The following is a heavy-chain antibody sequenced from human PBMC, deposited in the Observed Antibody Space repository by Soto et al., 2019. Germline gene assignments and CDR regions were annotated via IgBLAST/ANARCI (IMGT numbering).Heavy chain of an antibody. CDR1: GYTFTSYG. CDR3: ARDQLAAAGTTAWFDP. CDR2: ISAYNGNT. V-gene: IGHV1-18*04. Sequence: QVQLVQSGAEVKKPGASVKVSCKASGYTFTSYGISWVRQAPGQGLEWMGWISAYNGNTNYAQKLQGRVTMTTDPSTSTAYMELRGLRSDDTAVYYCARDQLAAAGTTAWFDPWGQGTLVTVSS. D-gene: IGHD6-13*01. J-gene: IGHJ5*02.